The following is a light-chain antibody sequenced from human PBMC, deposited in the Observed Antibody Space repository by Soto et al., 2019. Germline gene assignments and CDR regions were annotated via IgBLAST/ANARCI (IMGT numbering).Light chain of an antibody. Sequence: SYELTQPPSVSVAPGQTARVTCGGNNIGCKSVHWYQQKPGQAPVLVLYDDRDRPSGIPERFSGSNSWNTATLTISRVEAGDEADYYCQVWDTSSDHMVFGGGTKLTVL. V-gene: IGLV3-21*02. CDR3: QVWDTSSDHMV. CDR2: DDR. CDR1: NIGCKS. J-gene: IGLJ2*01.